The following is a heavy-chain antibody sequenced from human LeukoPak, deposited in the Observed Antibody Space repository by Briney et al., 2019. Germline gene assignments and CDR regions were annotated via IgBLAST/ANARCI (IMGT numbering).Heavy chain of an antibody. Sequence: GGSLRLSCAASGFTFSSYAMHWVRQAPGKGLEWVAVISYDGSNKYYADSVKGRFTISRDNSKNTLYLQMNSLRAEDTAVYYCASYDFWSGNPFDIWGQGTMVTVSS. J-gene: IGHJ3*02. V-gene: IGHV3-30-3*01. CDR3: ASYDFWSGNPFDI. CDR1: GFTFSSYA. CDR2: ISYDGSNK. D-gene: IGHD3-3*01.